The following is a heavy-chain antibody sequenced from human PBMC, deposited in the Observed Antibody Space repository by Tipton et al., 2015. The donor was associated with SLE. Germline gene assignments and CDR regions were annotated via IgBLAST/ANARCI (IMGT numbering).Heavy chain of an antibody. V-gene: IGHV4-39*07. CDR2: IFYTGNT. CDR3: VRIIRADWYFDL. CDR1: GASISSSNYY. Sequence: TLSLTCSVSGASISSSNYYWVWIRQLPGKGLEWIGGIFYTGNTFYTPSLKSRVTISLDTSTNQFSLRLTSVTAADTAEYYCVRIIRADWYFDLWGRGTLVTVSS. J-gene: IGHJ2*01. D-gene: IGHD6-25*01.